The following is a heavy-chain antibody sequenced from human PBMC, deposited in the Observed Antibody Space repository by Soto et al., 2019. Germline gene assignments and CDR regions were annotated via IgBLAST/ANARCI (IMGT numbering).Heavy chain of an antibody. D-gene: IGHD3-10*01. CDR2: IYYSGST. Sequence: QVQLQESGPGLVKPSETLSLTCTVSGGSISSYYWSWIRQPPGKGLEWIGYIYYSGSTNYNPPLKSRVTISVDTSKNQFSLKLSSVTAADTAVYYCARLRYYYGSQWFDPWGQGTLVTVSS. J-gene: IGHJ5*02. CDR1: GGSISSYY. CDR3: ARLRYYYGSQWFDP. V-gene: IGHV4-59*08.